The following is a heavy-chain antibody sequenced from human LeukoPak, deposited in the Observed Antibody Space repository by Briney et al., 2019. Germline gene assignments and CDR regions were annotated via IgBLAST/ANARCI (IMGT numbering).Heavy chain of an antibody. CDR2: TRYDGSHS. V-gene: IGHV3-30*02. D-gene: IGHD5-18*01. J-gene: IGHJ4*02. CDR3: ARDNSYGFMGCMDY. CDR1: GFAFSTYG. Sequence: GGSLRLSCAASGFAFSTYGMHWVRQAPGKGLEWVASTRYDGSHSEYEDSVKGRFSIARDDSKSTLYLQMNSLRAEDTGVYYCARDNSYGFMGCMDYWGQGTRVTVSS.